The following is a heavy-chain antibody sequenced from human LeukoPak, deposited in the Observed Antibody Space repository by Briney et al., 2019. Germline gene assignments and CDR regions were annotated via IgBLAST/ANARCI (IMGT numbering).Heavy chain of an antibody. J-gene: IGHJ4*02. V-gene: IGHV3-23*01. CDR3: AKDGGLWVSAHWGDS. CDR1: GFTFSSYT. CDR2: ITTSDGNT. D-gene: IGHD7-27*01. Sequence: GRSLRLSCAASGFTFSSYTMSCVRQAPGKGLEWVSTITTSDGNTYYADSVKGRFTVSRDNSKNTLFLQMNSLRAEDTAVYYCAKDGGLWVSAHWGDSWGRGTLVTVSS.